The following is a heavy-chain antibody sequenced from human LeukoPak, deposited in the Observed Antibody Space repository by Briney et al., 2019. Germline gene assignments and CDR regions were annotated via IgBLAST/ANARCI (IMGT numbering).Heavy chain of an antibody. V-gene: IGHV3-64D*06. CDR2: ISTDGGGT. Sequence: GGSLRLSCSASGFIFSSYALHWVRQAPGKGLECVSGISTDGGGTYCADSVKGRFTISRDNSKSTLYLQMSSLRPEDTAVYYCVKRDGYKYDYWGQGTLVTVSS. CDR3: VKRDGYKYDY. J-gene: IGHJ4*02. D-gene: IGHD5-24*01. CDR1: GFIFSSYA.